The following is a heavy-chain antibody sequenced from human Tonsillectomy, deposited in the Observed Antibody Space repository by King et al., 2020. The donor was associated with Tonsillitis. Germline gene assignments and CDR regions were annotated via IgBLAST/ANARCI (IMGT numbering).Heavy chain of an antibody. CDR2: IKQDGREK. Sequence: VQLVESGGGLVQPGGSLRLSCTASGFTFSSYWMTWVRQAPGKGLEWVAIIKQDGREKYYVDSVKGRFTISRDNAKNSLYLQMNNLRAEDAAVYYCAGGTGRFFDLWGRGTRVTVSS. V-gene: IGHV3-7*03. D-gene: IGHD1-1*01. J-gene: IGHJ2*01. CDR1: GFTFSSYW. CDR3: AGGTGRFFDL.